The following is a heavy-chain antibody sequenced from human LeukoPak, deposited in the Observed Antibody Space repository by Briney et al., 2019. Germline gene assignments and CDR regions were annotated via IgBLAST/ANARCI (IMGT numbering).Heavy chain of an antibody. Sequence: SETLSLTCTVSGGSISSYYWSWIRQSPGKGLEWIGYIYYSWSTKYKPSLKSRVTISVDTSKNQFSLKLSSVTAADTAVYYCARGRLLDAFDIWGQGTMVTVS. CDR2: IYYSWST. CDR3: ARGRLLDAFDI. CDR1: GGSISSYY. V-gene: IGHV4-59*01. J-gene: IGHJ3*02. D-gene: IGHD3-3*01.